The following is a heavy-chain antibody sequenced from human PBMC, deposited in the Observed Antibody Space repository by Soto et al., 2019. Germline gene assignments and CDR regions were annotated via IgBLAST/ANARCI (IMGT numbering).Heavy chain of an antibody. D-gene: IGHD6-13*01. CDR1: GFTFSSYG. V-gene: IGHV3-30*18. CDR2: ISYDESNK. J-gene: IGHJ6*02. Sequence: QVQLVESGGGVVQPGRSLRLSCAASGFTFSSYGMHRVRQAPGKGLEWVAVISYDESNKYYADSVKGRFTISRDNSKNTLYLQMNSLRAEDTAVYYCAKSIAAVGTPPYFYYYGMDVWGQGTTVTVSS. CDR3: AKSIAAVGTPPYFYYYGMDV.